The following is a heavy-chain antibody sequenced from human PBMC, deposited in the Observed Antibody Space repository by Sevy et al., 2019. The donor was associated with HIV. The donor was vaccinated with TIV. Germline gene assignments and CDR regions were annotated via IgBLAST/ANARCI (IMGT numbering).Heavy chain of an antibody. Sequence: GGSLRLSCAASGFTFSSYAMSWVRQAPGKGLEWVSAISGSSGTTYYADSVKGRFTISRDNSKNTLYLQMNSLRAEDTAVYYCAKGYYGSGSYYTFDYWGQEPWSPSPQ. CDR1: GFTFSSYA. D-gene: IGHD3-10*01. CDR2: ISGSSGTT. J-gene: IGHJ4*01. CDR3: AKGYYGSGSYYTFDY. V-gene: IGHV3-23*01.